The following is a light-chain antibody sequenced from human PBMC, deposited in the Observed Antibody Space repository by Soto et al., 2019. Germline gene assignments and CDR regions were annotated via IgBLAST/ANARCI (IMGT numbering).Light chain of an antibody. CDR3: QQLNTYPRT. V-gene: IGKV1-17*01. CDR2: AAS. CDR1: QGIRSG. Sequence: DIQMTQSPSSLSASVGDRVTITCRASQGIRSGLGWYQQKPGKAPKRLIDAASSLQSGVPSRFSGSGSGTDFTLTISSLQPEDFATYYCQQLNTYPRTFGPGTKVDIK. J-gene: IGKJ3*01.